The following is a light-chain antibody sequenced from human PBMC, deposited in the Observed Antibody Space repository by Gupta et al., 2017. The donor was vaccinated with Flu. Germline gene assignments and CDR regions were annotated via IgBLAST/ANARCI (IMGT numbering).Light chain of an antibody. J-gene: IGKJ1*01. V-gene: IGKV3-20*01. CDR1: QSVSSSY. CDR3: QHEGSSPWT. Sequence: GTLSLSPGERDTLSCRASQSVSSSYLAWYQQKPGQAPRLLIYGASSRATGIPDRFSGSGSGTDFTLTISRPEPEDFAVYYCQHEGSSPWTFGQGTKVEIK. CDR2: GAS.